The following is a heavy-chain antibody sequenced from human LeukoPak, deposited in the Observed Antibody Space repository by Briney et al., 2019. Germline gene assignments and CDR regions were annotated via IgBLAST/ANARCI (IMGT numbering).Heavy chain of an antibody. Sequence: ASVNVSCKASGYTFTSYDINWVRQATGQGLEWVGWVNPNSGNTGYAQKFPGRVTITRNTYIGTAYMELSSLRSEDTAAYYGARGLRIFGVVSATYYYYMAVSGKGTTVTVSS. CDR3: ARGLRIFGVVSATYYYYMAV. CDR2: VNPNSGNT. CDR1: GYTFTSYD. V-gene: IGHV1-8*03. J-gene: IGHJ6*03. D-gene: IGHD3-3*01.